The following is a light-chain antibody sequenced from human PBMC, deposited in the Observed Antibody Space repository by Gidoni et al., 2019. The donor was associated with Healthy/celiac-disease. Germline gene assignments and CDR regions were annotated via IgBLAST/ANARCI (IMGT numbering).Light chain of an antibody. J-gene: IGKJ4*01. CDR2: SAS. Sequence: IQMTHSPSSLSASVGDRVTITFRASQSISSHLNGYQQKPGKAPKLLIYSASRLQSGVPSRFSGRGSETDFTLNISSRQPEDFATYHCEQCYSTWLTFGGXTKVEIK. CDR1: QSISSH. CDR3: EQCYSTWLT. V-gene: IGKV1-39*01.